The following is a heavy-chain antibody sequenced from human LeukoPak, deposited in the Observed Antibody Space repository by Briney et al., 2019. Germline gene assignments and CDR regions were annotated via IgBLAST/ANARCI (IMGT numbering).Heavy chain of an antibody. Sequence: SETLSLTCTVSGGSMSPYYWGWIRQPPGKGLEWIGSIYYSGSTYYNPSLKSRVTISVDTSKNQFSLKLSSVTAADTAVYYCARAAAAGTFPFDYWGQGTLVTVSS. J-gene: IGHJ4*02. CDR2: IYYSGST. V-gene: IGHV4-39*01. CDR1: GGSMSPYY. D-gene: IGHD6-13*01. CDR3: ARAAAAGTFPFDY.